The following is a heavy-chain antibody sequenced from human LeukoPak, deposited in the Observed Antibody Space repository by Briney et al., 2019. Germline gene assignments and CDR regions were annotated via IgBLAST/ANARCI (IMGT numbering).Heavy chain of an antibody. Sequence: PSDTLSLTCAVYGGSVSGYYWSWIRQPQGKGLEWIGEINHRGSTNYKPSLKSRVTISVDTSKNQFSLKLSSVTAADTAVYYCARDKKQNKYYDILTGQYGMDVWGQGTTVTVSS. CDR1: GGSVSGYY. V-gene: IGHV4-34*01. CDR3: ARDKKQNKYYDILTGQYGMDV. J-gene: IGHJ6*02. CDR2: INHRGST. D-gene: IGHD3-9*01.